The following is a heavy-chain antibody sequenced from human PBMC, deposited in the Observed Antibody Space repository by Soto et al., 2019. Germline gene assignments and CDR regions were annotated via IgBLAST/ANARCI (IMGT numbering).Heavy chain of an antibody. J-gene: IGHJ5*02. Sequence: QLQLQESGPGLVKPSETLSLTCTVSGGSISSRGYYWGWLRQPPGKGLEWIGTIYYSGSTYYNPSLKSRVTLSVDTSKSQFALKLSSVTAADTAVDYFANSNWFDPWGQGTLVTVSS. V-gene: IGHV4-39*01. CDR3: ANSNWFDP. CDR2: IYYSGST. CDR1: GGSISSRGYY.